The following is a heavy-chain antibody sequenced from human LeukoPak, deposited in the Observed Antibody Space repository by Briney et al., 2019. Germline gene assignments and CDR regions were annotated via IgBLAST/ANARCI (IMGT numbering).Heavy chain of an antibody. J-gene: IGHJ4*02. CDR1: GGSISSYY. Sequence: SETLSLTCTVSGGSISSYYWSWIRQPAGKGLEWIGRIYTSGSTNYNPSLKSRVTMSVDTSKNQFSLKLSSVTAADTAVYYCARELYDYVWGSYRSAYYFDYWGQGILVTVSS. CDR3: ARELYDYVWGSYRSAYYFDY. CDR2: IYTSGST. D-gene: IGHD3-16*02. V-gene: IGHV4-4*07.